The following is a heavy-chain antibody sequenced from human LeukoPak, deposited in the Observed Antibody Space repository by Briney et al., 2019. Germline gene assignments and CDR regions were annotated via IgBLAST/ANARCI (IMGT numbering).Heavy chain of an antibody. D-gene: IGHD2-8*01. Sequence: GGSLRLSCAASGFSFSSYAMSWVRQAPGRGLEWVSAISGSGGSTFYADSVKGRFTISRDNSKNTLYLQMNSLRAEDTAVYYCAKGVVLGPFTNGDYFDYWGQGTLVTVSS. CDR3: AKGVVLGPFTNGDYFDY. CDR1: GFSFSSYA. V-gene: IGHV3-23*01. CDR2: ISGSGGST. J-gene: IGHJ4*02.